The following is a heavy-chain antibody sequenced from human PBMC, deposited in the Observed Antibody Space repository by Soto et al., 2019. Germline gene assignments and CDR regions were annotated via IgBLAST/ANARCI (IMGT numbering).Heavy chain of an antibody. CDR2: IYYSGST. V-gene: IGHV4-31*03. CDR1: GGFISSGGYY. J-gene: IGHJ5*02. CDR3: ARDLGYYGSGSWGNWFDP. Sequence: SATLSLTCTVSGGFISSGGYYWSWIRQHPGKGLEWIGYIYYSGSTYYNPSLKSRVTISVDTPKNQFSLKLSSVTAADTAVYYCARDLGYYGSGSWGNWFDPWGQGTLVTVSS. D-gene: IGHD3-10*01.